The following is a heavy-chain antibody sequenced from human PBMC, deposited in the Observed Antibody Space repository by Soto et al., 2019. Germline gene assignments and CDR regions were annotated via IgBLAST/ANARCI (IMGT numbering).Heavy chain of an antibody. CDR1: GSRFSNYV. CDR2: IIPIFNST. Sequence: SVKVSCKVSGSRFSNYVISWVRQAPGRGLEWLGRIIPIFNSTKYAQSFQGRVTITADKSTSTASLELSSLRSDDTAVYYCAREGRGKKAGYNGLVSLGYWGQGTLVTVSS. D-gene: IGHD2-2*02. CDR3: AREGRGKKAGYNGLVSLGY. J-gene: IGHJ4*02. V-gene: IGHV1-69*06.